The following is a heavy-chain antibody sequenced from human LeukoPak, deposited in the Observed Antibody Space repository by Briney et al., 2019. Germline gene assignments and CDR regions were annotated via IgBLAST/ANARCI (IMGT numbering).Heavy chain of an antibody. CDR1: GFTFSGYW. CDR3: ARVWENSHGYGY. Sequence: GGSLRLSCAASGFTFSGYWMHWVRHAPGKGLVWVSSINTDGSSTLYADSVKGRFTISRDNAKNTLYLQMNSLRAEDTAVYYCARVWENSHGYGYWGQGTLVTVSS. J-gene: IGHJ4*02. CDR2: INTDGSST. V-gene: IGHV3-74*01. D-gene: IGHD5-18*01.